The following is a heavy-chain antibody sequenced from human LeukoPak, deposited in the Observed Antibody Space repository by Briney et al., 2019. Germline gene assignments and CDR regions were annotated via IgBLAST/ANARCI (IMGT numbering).Heavy chain of an antibody. CDR2: INPSGGTT. J-gene: IGHJ4*02. D-gene: IGHD3-10*01. CDR3: ARERVITIVRGPFDY. Sequence: ASVKVSCKASGYSFIIYYIHWVRQAPGQGLEWMGIINPSGGTTTYAQKFQGRVTMTRDTPTSTVSMELSSLRSEDTAVYYCARERVITIVRGPFDYWGQGTLVTVSS. CDR1: GYSFIIYY. V-gene: IGHV1-46*01.